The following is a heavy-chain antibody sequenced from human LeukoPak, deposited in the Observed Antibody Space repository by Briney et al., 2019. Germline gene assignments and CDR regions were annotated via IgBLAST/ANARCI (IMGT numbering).Heavy chain of an antibody. CDR1: GFTLSSYA. CDR3: ARASAGWGADDY. V-gene: IGHV3-64*01. CDR2: ISSNGGST. J-gene: IGHJ4*02. Sequence: GGSRRSSGAASGFTLSSYAIPWVRQPPGKGLEYVSAISSNGGSTYYANSVKGRFTISRDNSKNTLYLQMGSLRAEDMAVYYSARASAGWGADDYWGQGTLVTVSS. D-gene: IGHD1-26*01.